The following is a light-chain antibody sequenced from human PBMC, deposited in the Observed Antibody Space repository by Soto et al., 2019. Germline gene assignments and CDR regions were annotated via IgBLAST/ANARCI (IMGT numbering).Light chain of an antibody. CDR1: QSVSSN. Sequence: EIVMTQSPATLSVSPGERATLSCRASQSVSSNLAWYQQKPGQVPKLLIYDASSRATAIPDRFSGSGSGRDFTLTISRLEPEDFAVYYCQQYGNSPQTFGQGTKVDI. CDR3: QQYGNSPQT. CDR2: DAS. J-gene: IGKJ1*01. V-gene: IGKV3-20*01.